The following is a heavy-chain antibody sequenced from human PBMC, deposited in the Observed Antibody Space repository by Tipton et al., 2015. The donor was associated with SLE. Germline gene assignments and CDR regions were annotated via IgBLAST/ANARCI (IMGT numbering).Heavy chain of an antibody. CDR2: INHSGTT. D-gene: IGHD3-3*02. V-gene: IGHV4-34*01. CDR3: ARGYRLLASRPRNYMDV. Sequence: TLSLTCAVYGGSFSGYYWNWIRQSPGKGLEWIGEINHSGTTNYNPSLKSRVTLSVDTSKSQFSLKLSSVTAADTAVYYCARGYRLLASRPRNYMDVWGKGTAVT. CDR1: GGSFSGYY. J-gene: IGHJ6*03.